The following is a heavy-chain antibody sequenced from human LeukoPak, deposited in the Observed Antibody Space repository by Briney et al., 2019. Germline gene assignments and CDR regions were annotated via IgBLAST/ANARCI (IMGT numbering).Heavy chain of an antibody. D-gene: IGHD4-17*01. CDR2: INHSGST. CDR3: ARVQTVTTYYFDY. V-gene: IGHV4-34*01. Sequence: PSETLSLTCAVYGGSFSGYYWSWIRQPPGKGLEWIGEINHSGSTNYNPSLKSRVTISVDTSKNQFPLKLSSVTAADTAVYCCARVQTVTTYYFDYWGQGTLVTVSS. J-gene: IGHJ4*02. CDR1: GGSFSGYY.